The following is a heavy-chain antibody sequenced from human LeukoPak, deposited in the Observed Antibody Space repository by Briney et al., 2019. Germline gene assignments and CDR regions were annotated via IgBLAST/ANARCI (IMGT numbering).Heavy chain of an antibody. Sequence: VGSLRLSCAASGFTFDDYAMHWVRQAPGKGLEWVSLISGDGGSTYYADSVKGRFTISRDNSKNSLYLQMNSLRTEDTALYYCAKDKGDSSSLVFDYWGQGTLVTVSS. CDR1: GFTFDDYA. CDR3: AKDKGDSSSLVFDY. D-gene: IGHD6-6*01. J-gene: IGHJ4*02. CDR2: ISGDGGST. V-gene: IGHV3-43*02.